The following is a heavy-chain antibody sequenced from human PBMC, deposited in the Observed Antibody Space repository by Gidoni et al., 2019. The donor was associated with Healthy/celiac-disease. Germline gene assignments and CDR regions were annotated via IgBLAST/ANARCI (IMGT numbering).Heavy chain of an antibody. CDR3: AREGAYGSGSYLGY. CDR2: IIPIFGTA. J-gene: IGHJ4*02. V-gene: IGHV1-69*01. Sequence: QVQLVQSGAAVKKPGSSVKVSCKASGGTFSSYAISWVRPAPGQGLEWMGGIIPIFGTANYAQKFQGRVTITADESTSTAYMELSSLRAEDTAVYYCAREGAYGSGSYLGYWGQGTLVTVSS. D-gene: IGHD3-10*01. CDR1: GGTFSSYA.